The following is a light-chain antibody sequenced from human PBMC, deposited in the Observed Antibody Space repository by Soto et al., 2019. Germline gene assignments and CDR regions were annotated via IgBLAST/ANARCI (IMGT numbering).Light chain of an antibody. Sequence: AIQMTQSPSSLSASVGGIVTISCRASQGIGNALGWYHQKPGKPPKVLIYGASNLQSGVPPRFSGSGSGTDFTLAISGLQPEDSETYYCLQDINYPWTFGQGTKVDIK. J-gene: IGKJ1*01. CDR3: LQDINYPWT. CDR2: GAS. V-gene: IGKV1-6*01. CDR1: QGIGNA.